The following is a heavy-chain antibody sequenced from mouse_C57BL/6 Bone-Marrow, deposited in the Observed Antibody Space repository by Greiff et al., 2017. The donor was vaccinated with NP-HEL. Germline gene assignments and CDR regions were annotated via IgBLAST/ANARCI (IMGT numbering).Heavy chain of an antibody. J-gene: IGHJ1*03. CDR1: GYTFTNYW. CDR2: IYPGGGYT. Sequence: QVQLQQSGAELVRPGTSVKMSCKASGYTFTNYWIGWAKQRPGHGLEWIGDIYPGGGYTNYNEKFKGKATLTADKSSSTAYMQFSSLTSEDSAIYYCARYEYGPSSYWYFDVWGTGTTVTVSS. CDR3: ARYEYGPSSYWYFDV. D-gene: IGHD2-4*01. V-gene: IGHV1-63*01.